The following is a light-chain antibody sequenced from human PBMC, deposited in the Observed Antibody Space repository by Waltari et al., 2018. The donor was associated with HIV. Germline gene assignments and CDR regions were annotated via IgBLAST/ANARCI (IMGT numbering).Light chain of an antibody. CDR1: SSDIGSYNR. CDR3: SSYTTSSTF. CDR2: DVS. J-gene: IGLJ2*01. V-gene: IGLV2-14*01. Sequence: QSALTQPASVSGSPGQSITISCTGTSSDIGSYNRVSWYQQHPGKAPKLMIYDVSNRPSGVSDRFSGSKSGNTASLTISGLQAEDEAHYYCSSYTTSSTFFVGGTKLTVL.